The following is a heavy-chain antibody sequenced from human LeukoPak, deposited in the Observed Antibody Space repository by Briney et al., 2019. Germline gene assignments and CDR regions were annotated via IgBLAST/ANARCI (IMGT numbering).Heavy chain of an antibody. CDR1: GGSFSTSY. D-gene: IGHD1-26*01. J-gene: IGHJ3*02. CDR2: IYYSGST. V-gene: IGHV4-59*01. CDR3: ARESVYSGRYYAFDI. Sequence: SETLSLTCTVSGGSFSTSYWSWIRQPPGKGPEWIGYIYYSGSTNYNPSLKSRVTISVDMSKNQFSLKLSSVTAADKAVYYCARESVYSGRYYAFDIWGQGTMVTVSS.